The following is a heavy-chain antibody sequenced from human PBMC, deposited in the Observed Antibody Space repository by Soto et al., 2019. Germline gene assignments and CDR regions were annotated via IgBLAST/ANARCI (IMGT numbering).Heavy chain of an antibody. CDR2: IYHSGST. D-gene: IGHD3-10*01. J-gene: IGHJ4*02. Sequence: QLQLQESGSGLVKPSQTLSLTCAVSGGSISSGGYSWSWIRQPPGKGLEWIGYIYHSGSTYYNPSLKSRVTISVDRSKNQFSLKLSSVTAADTAVYYGARGLLWFGELSYFDYWGQGTLVTVSS. V-gene: IGHV4-30-2*01. CDR1: GGSISSGGYS. CDR3: ARGLLWFGELSYFDY.